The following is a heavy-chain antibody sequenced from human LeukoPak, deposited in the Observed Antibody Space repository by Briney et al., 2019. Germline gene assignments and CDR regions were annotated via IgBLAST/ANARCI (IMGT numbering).Heavy chain of an antibody. Sequence: SETLSLTCTVSGGSISSGSYYWSWIRQPAGKGLEWIGRIYTSGSTNYNPSLKSRVTISVDTSKNQFSLKLSSVTAADTAVYYCAREGHYYDSSGPSYYFDYWGQGTLVTVSS. D-gene: IGHD3-22*01. CDR1: GGSISSGSYY. J-gene: IGHJ4*02. V-gene: IGHV4-61*02. CDR2: IYTSGST. CDR3: AREGHYYDSSGPSYYFDY.